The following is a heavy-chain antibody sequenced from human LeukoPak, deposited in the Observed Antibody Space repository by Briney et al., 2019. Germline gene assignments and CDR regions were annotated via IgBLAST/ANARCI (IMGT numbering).Heavy chain of an antibody. Sequence: HGESLKTSCKGSGYSFAGYWIGWVRQKTGKGLEWVGIIYPGDSDTRYSPSFQGQVTISADKSISTAYLQWSSLKASDTAMYYCARRSVSYPPYYTMDVWGQGTTVTVSS. CDR1: GYSFAGYW. CDR2: IYPGDSDT. V-gene: IGHV5-51*01. D-gene: IGHD3-10*01. CDR3: ARRSVSYPPYYTMDV. J-gene: IGHJ6*02.